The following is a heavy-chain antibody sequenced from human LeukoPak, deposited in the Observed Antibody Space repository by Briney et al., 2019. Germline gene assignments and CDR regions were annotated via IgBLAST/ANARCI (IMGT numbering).Heavy chain of an antibody. Sequence: PGGSLRLSCAASGFTFTNYAMTWVRLAPGKGLEWVSTISGSGGSTYYADSVKGRFTISRDNSKNTLYLQMNSLRADDTAAYYCAKEKVTDIYYSDSWGQGALVTVSS. V-gene: IGHV3-23*01. CDR1: GFTFTNYA. CDR3: AKEKVTDIYYSDS. D-gene: IGHD2-21*01. J-gene: IGHJ4*02. CDR2: ISGSGGST.